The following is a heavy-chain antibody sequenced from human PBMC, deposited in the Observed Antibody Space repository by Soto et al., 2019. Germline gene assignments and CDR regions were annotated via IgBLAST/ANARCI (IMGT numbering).Heavy chain of an antibody. CDR1: GYTFTSYA. Sequence: PSVKVSCKASGYTFTSYAMHWVRQAPGQRLEWMGWINAGNGNTKYSQKFQGRVTITRDTSASTAYMELSSLRSEDTAVYYCARDGLHYEFWSGDENWLDSGGQGTLVTVSS. CDR3: ARDGLHYEFWSGDENWLDS. J-gene: IGHJ5*01. V-gene: IGHV1-3*01. D-gene: IGHD3-3*01. CDR2: INAGNGNT.